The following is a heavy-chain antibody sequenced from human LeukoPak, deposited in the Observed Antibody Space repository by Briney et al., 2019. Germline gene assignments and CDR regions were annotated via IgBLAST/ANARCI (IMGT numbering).Heavy chain of an antibody. Sequence: GASVKVSCKASDDTFDRFAITWVRLTPGQGLDWMGRIIPIFGITHYAPHFQGRLTLTADTSTRTAYMELSSLKSEGTAVYYCAKGPHDYGDFVFFWGQGTLVTVTS. CDR3: AKGPHDYGDFVFF. V-gene: IGHV1-69*04. J-gene: IGHJ4*02. D-gene: IGHD4-17*01. CDR1: DDTFDRFA. CDR2: IIPIFGIT.